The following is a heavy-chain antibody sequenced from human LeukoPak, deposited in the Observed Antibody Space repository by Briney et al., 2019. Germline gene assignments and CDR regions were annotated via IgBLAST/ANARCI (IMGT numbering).Heavy chain of an antibody. CDR3: VRTLSRPAAIYYYYMDV. J-gene: IGHJ6*03. CDR1: GGSISSSS. CDR2: ISSSSSYI. D-gene: IGHD2-2*02. V-gene: IGHV3-21*01. Sequence: ETLSLTCTVSGGSISSSSYYWGWIRQPPGKGLEWVSSISSSSSYIYYADSVKGRFTISRDNAKNSLYLQMNSLRAEDTAVYYCVRTLSRPAAIYYYYMDVWGKGTTVTVSS.